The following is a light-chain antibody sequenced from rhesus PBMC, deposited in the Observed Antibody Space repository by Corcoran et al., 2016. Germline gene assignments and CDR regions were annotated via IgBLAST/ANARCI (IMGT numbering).Light chain of an antibody. J-gene: IGKJ2*01. V-gene: IGKV4-1*01. CDR2: WAS. CDR3: QQYYSTPYS. CDR1: QSLLYSSNNKNY. Sequence: DIVMTQSPDSLAVSLGERVTINCKSSQSLLYSSNNKNYLAWYHQKPGQAPKLLIYWASTRESGVPNRFRGSGSGTDLTLTISGLQAEDVAVYYCQQYYSTPYSFGQGTKVEIK.